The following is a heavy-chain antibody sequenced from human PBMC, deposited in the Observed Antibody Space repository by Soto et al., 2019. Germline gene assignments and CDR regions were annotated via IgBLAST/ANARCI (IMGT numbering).Heavy chain of an antibody. D-gene: IGHD3-10*01. Sequence: QLQLQESGPGLVKPSETLSLTCTVSGGSISSSSYYWGWIRQPPGKGLEWIVYYSGSTYYNPSLKSRVTISVDTSKNQFSLKLSSVTAADTAVYYCATVWFGESQHWGQGTLVTVSS. CDR3: ATVWFGESQH. CDR2: YYSGST. V-gene: IGHV4-39*01. J-gene: IGHJ1*01. CDR1: GGSISSSSYY.